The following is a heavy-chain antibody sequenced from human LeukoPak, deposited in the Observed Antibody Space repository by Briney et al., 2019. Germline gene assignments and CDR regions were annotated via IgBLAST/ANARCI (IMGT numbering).Heavy chain of an antibody. V-gene: IGHV4-38-2*01. CDR2: IYQRGGT. J-gene: IGHJ4*02. D-gene: IGHD6-19*01. CDR1: GYSISSGYY. Sequence: SETLSLTCAVSGYSISSGYYWGWPRQPPGNGLEWFGSIYQRGGTYYNPALKSRVTISVYTSKNQFSLKLSSVTAADTAVYYCARRAGSGWPTFDYWGQGTLVTVSS. CDR3: ARRAGSGWPTFDY.